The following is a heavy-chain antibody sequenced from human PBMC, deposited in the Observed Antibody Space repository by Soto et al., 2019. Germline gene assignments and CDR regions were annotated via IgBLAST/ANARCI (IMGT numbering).Heavy chain of an antibody. V-gene: IGHV4-39*01. CDR1: GGSISSSSYY. J-gene: IGHJ6*03. Sequence: SETLSLTCTVSGGSISSSSYYWGWIRQPPGKGLEWIGSIYYSGSTYYNPSLKSRVTISVDTSKNQFSLKLSSVTAADTAVYYCARRVRRCSGGSCYDYYYYMDVWGKGTTVTVSS. CDR2: IYYSGST. D-gene: IGHD2-15*01. CDR3: ARRVRRCSGGSCYDYYYYMDV.